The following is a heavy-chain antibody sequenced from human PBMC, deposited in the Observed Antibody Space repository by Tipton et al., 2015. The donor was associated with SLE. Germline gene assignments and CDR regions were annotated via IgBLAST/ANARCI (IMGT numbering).Heavy chain of an antibody. CDR3: ARVAWDLDAFDI. CDR2: IGTAGDP. J-gene: IGHJ3*02. D-gene: IGHD1-26*01. CDR1: GFTFSSYA. Sequence: SLRLSCAASGFTFSSYAMSWVRQATGKGLEWVSAIGTAGDPYYPGSVKGRFTISRDNSKNTLYLQMNSLRAEDTAVYYCARVAWDLDAFDIWGQGTMVTVSS. V-gene: IGHV3-13*05.